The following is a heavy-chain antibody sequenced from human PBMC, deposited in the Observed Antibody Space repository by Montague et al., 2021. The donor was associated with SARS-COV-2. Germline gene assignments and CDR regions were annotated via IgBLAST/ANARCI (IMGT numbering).Heavy chain of an antibody. CDR2: IYYTGST. V-gene: IGHV4-59*01. Sequence: ETLSLTCTVSGGSISGYYWTWMRQPPGKGLEWLGHIYYTGSTKYNPSLNGRVTISIDTPKNQFSLKLRSVTAADTAVYFCARAQTTSFIANCVNYFDYWGQGALVTVAS. D-gene: IGHD2-2*01. J-gene: IGHJ4*02. CDR3: ARAQTTSFIANCVNYFDY. CDR1: GGSISGYY.